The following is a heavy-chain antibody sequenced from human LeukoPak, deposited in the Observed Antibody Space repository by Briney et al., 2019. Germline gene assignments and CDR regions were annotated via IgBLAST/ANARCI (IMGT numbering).Heavy chain of an antibody. J-gene: IGHJ4*02. V-gene: IGHV1-46*01. Sequence: ASVKVSCKASGYTFTSYYMYWVRQAPGQGLEWMGIINPSGGSTSYAQKFQGRVTMTTDTSTNTAYMELSNLRFDDTATYYCARDGRYTWYFDFWGQGTLVTVSS. CDR3: ARDGRYTWYFDF. CDR1: GYTFTSYY. CDR2: INPSGGST. D-gene: IGHD2-2*02.